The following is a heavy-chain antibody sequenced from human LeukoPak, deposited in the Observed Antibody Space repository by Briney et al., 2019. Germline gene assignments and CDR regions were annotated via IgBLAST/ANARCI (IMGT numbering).Heavy chain of an antibody. CDR1: GFTFSSYG. V-gene: IGHV3-30*02. CDR2: IRYDGSNK. D-gene: IGHD2-2*01. CDR3: AKEYCSSTSCYVSG. Sequence: GGSLRLSCAASGFTFSSYGMHWVRQAPGKGLEWVAFIRYDGSNKYYADSVKGRFTISRDNSKNTLYLQMNSLRAEDTAVYYCAKEYCSSTSCYVSGWGQGTLVTVSS. J-gene: IGHJ4*02.